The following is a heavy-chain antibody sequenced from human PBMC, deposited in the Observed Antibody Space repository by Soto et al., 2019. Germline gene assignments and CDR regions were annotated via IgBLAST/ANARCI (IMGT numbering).Heavy chain of an antibody. D-gene: IGHD3-10*01. V-gene: IGHV3-48*01. CDR1: GFTFSSYS. CDR2: ISSSSSTI. Sequence: TGGSLRLSCAASGFTFSSYSMNWVRQAPGKGLEWVSYISSSSSTIYYADSVKGRFTISRDNAKNSLYLQMNSLRAEDTAVYYCARDPITMVRGVIISDYYGMDVWGQGTTVTVSS. CDR3: ARDPITMVRGVIISDYYGMDV. J-gene: IGHJ6*02.